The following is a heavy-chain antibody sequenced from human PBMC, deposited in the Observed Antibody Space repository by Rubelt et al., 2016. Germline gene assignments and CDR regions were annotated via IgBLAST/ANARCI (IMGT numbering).Heavy chain of an antibody. D-gene: IGHD3-3*01. V-gene: IGHV3-23*01. CDR2: ISGSGGST. CDR3: ARDGIPFWCGYYLDY. J-gene: IGHJ4*02. Sequence: VSAISGSGGSTYYADSVKGRFTISRDNSKNTLYLQMNSLRAEDTAVYYCARDGIPFWCGYYLDYWGQGTLVTVSS.